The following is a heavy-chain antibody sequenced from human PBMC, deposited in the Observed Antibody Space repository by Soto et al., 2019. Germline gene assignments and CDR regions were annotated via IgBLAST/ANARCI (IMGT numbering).Heavy chain of an antibody. CDR2: IYYSGST. D-gene: IGHD3-22*01. CDR3: MLGSGWKDFDY. Sequence: SETLSLTCTVSGGSISSSSYYWGWVRQPPGKGLEWIGNIYYSGSTYYNPSLKSRVTISVDTSKDQFSLKLSSVTAADTAVYYCMLGSGWKDFDYWGQGTLVTVSS. V-gene: IGHV4-39*01. CDR1: GGSISSSSYY. J-gene: IGHJ4*02.